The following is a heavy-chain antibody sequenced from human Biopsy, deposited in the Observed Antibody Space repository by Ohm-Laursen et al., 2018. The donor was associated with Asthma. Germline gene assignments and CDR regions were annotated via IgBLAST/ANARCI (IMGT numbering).Heavy chain of an antibody. Sequence: GASVKVSCKPSGYTFTSYYMHWVRQAPGQGLEWMGIINPSGGSTSYAQKFQGRVTMTRDTSTSTVYMELSSLRSEDTAVYYRARRGITGTTLDYWGQGTLVTVSS. D-gene: IGHD1-7*01. J-gene: IGHJ4*02. CDR2: INPSGGST. V-gene: IGHV1-46*01. CDR3: ARRGITGTTLDY. CDR1: GYTFTSYY.